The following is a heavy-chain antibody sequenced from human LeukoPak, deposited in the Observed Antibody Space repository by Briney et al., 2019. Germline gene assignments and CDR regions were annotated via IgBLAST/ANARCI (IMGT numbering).Heavy chain of an antibody. D-gene: IGHD5-12*01. CDR3: AKGGGQEWLRLWHYYYYGMDV. CDR1: GFTFSSYA. J-gene: IGHJ6*02. CDR2: ISYDGSNK. Sequence: GRSLRLSCAASGFTFSSYAMHWVRQAPGKGLEWVAVISYDGSNKYYADSVKGRFTISRDNSKNTLYLQMNSLRAEDTAVYYCAKGGGQEWLRLWHYYYYGMDVWGQGTTVTVSS. V-gene: IGHV3-30-3*01.